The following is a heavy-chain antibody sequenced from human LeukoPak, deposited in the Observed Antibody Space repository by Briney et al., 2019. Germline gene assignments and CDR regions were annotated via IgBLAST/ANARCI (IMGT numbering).Heavy chain of an antibody. Sequence: PSETLSLTCTVSGGSISSYYWSWIRQPSGKGLEWIGYIYYSGSTNYNPSLKSRVTISVDTSKNQFSLKLSSVTAADTAVYYCARRGYQLPYEYYYYGMDVWGQGTTVTVSS. D-gene: IGHD2-2*01. CDR1: GGSISSYY. CDR3: ARRGYQLPYEYYYYGMDV. V-gene: IGHV4-59*08. CDR2: IYYSGST. J-gene: IGHJ6*02.